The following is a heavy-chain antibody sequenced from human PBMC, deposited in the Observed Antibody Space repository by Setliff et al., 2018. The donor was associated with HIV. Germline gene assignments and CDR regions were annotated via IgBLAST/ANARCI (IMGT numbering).Heavy chain of an antibody. CDR1: GGTLNNDA. J-gene: IGHJ4*02. CDR3: ARVYCSTRSCVDEWYFDY. CDR2: IIPILAAA. V-gene: IGHV1-69*04. D-gene: IGHD2-2*01. Sequence: SVKVSCKASGGTLNNDAISWVRQAPGQGLEWMGRIIPILAAANYAQKFQGRVTITADKSTSTVNMELSNLRSEDTAFYYCARVYCSTRSCVDEWYFDYWGQGTLVTVPQ.